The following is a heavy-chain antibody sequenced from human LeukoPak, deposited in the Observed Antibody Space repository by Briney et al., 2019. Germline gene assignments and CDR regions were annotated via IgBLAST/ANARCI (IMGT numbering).Heavy chain of an antibody. CDR2: IYYSGSI. J-gene: IGHJ4*02. CDR1: GGSISGYY. V-gene: IGHV4-59*12. D-gene: IGHD4-23*01. Sequence: PSETLSLTCTVSGGSISGYYWSWIRQPPGKGLQWIGYIYYSGSINYNPSLKSRVTISVDTSKNQFSLKLSSVTAADTAVYYCARDPNSALWGQGTLVTVSS. CDR3: ARDPNSAL.